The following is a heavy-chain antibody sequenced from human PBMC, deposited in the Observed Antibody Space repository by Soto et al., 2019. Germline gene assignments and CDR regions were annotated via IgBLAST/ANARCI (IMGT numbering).Heavy chain of an antibody. CDR2: IDNAGRSV. J-gene: IGHJ6*02. D-gene: IGHD1-26*01. V-gene: IGHV3-74*01. CDR3: TRVGGSVSGMDV. CDR1: GFTFSSYW. Sequence: EVQLVESGGGLVQPGGSLRLSCAASGFTFSSYWMHWVRQAPGKGLVWVSRIDNAGRSVRYADSVKGRFTISRDNAKNTLYLQMNCLRAEDTAVYYCTRVGGSVSGMDVWGQGTTVTVSS.